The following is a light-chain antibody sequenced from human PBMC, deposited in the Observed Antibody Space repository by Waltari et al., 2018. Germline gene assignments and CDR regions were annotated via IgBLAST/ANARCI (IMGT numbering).Light chain of an antibody. CDR1: NSNIGNNY. CDR3: ATWDSSLSAL. J-gene: IGLJ3*02. Sequence: QSVLTQPPSVSAAPGQKVTISCSGSNSNIGNNYVAWYQQLPGTAPKILIYAKSERPSGIPDRFSGSKSGTSATLDITGLQTGDEADYYCATWDSSLSALFGGGTKLTVL. V-gene: IGLV1-51*01. CDR2: AKS.